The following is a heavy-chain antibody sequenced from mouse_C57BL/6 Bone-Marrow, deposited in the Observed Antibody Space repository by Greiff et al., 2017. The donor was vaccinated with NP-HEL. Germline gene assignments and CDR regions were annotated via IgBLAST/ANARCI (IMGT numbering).Heavy chain of an antibody. Sequence: VQLQQSGPELVKPGASVKISCKASGYSFTGYYMNWVKQSPEQSLEWIGEIHPSTGGTTYNQKFKAKATLTVDKSTSTAYMQLKSLTSEDSAVYYYSRYEGYDIGYFDFWGTGTTVTVSS. CDR3: SRYEGYDIGYFDF. CDR2: IHPSTGGT. CDR1: GYSFTGYY. D-gene: IGHD2-3*01. J-gene: IGHJ1*03. V-gene: IGHV1-42*01.